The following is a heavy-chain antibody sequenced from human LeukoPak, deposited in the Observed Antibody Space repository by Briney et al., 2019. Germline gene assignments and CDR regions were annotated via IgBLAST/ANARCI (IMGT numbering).Heavy chain of an antibody. D-gene: IGHD5-12*01. CDR2: IYYSGST. V-gene: IGHV4-39*01. Sequence: SETLSLTCTVSGGSISSSSYYWGWIRQPPGKGLEWIGGIYYSGSTYYNPSLKSRVTISVDTSKNQFSLKLSSVTAADTAVYYCATTRSPAGSGSRRSWFDPWGQGTLVTVSS. CDR3: ATTRSPAGSGSRRSWFDP. J-gene: IGHJ5*02. CDR1: GGSISSSSYY.